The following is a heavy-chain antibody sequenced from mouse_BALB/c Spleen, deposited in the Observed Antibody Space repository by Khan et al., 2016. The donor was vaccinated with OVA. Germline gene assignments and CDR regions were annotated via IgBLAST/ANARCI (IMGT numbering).Heavy chain of an antibody. Sequence: QVQLKESGPGLVAPSQSLSITCTISGFSLTNYGVRWVRQPPGKGLEWLVVIWSDGSTTYNSALKSRLSISKDNSKSRVFLKMNSLQTDDTAVYYCARQPYYHYYIMDYWGQGTSVTVSS. CDR3: ARQPYYHYYIMDY. D-gene: IGHD2-10*01. CDR1: GFSLTNYG. V-gene: IGHV2-6-1*01. J-gene: IGHJ4*01. CDR2: IWSDGST.